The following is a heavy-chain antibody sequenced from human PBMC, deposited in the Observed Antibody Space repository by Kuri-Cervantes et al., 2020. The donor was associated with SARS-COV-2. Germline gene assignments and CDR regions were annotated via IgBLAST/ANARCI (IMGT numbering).Heavy chain of an antibody. D-gene: IGHD3/OR15-3a*01. CDR3: ARDLGLVHPFDI. J-gene: IGHJ3*02. Sequence: GESLKISCAASGFTVSSYGMHWVRQAPGKGLEWVAFIRYDGSNKYYADSVKGRFTNSRDNSKNTLYLQMNSLRAEDTAVYYCARDLGLVHPFDIWGQGTMVTVSS. CDR1: GFTVSSYG. CDR2: IRYDGSNK. V-gene: IGHV3-30*02.